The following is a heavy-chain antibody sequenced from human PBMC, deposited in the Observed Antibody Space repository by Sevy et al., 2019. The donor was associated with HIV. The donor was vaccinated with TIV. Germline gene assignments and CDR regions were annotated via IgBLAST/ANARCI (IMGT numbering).Heavy chain of an antibody. CDR2: IIGSGGST. D-gene: IGHD3-9*01. V-gene: IGHV3-23*01. CDR3: AKEHDNGWVDL. CDR1: GFTFSFYA. J-gene: IGHJ5*02. Sequence: GGSLRLSCAASGFTFSFYAMTWVRQAPGKGLEWVSTIIGSGGSTYYADSVKGRFTISRDNSKNTLYRQVNSLRAEDTAVYYWAKEHDNGWVDLRSQPTLVTVSS.